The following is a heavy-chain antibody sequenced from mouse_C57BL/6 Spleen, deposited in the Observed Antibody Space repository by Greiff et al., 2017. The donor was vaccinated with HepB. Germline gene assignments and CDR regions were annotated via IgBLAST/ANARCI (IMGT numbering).Heavy chain of an antibody. J-gene: IGHJ4*01. CDR3: ARGTIYCGYAMDY. CDR2: IDPANGNT. Sequence: EVQLQQSVAELVRPGASVKLSCTASGFNIKNTYMHWVKQRPEQGLEWIGRIDPANGNTKYAPKFQGKATITADTSSNTVYLQLSSLTYEDTAIYYCARGTIYCGYAMDYWGQGTSVTVSS. D-gene: IGHD1-1*01. CDR1: GFNIKNTY. V-gene: IGHV14-3*01.